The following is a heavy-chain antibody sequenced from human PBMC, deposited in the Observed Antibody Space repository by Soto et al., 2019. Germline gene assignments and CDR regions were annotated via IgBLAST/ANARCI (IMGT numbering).Heavy chain of an antibody. CDR2: IIPIFGTS. D-gene: IGHD2-2*02. Sequence: QVQLVQSGAEVKKPGSSVKVSCKASGGTFGSYAISWVRQAPGQGLEWMGGIIPIFGTSNYAQKFQGRVTITADESTSTAYMELSSLRSEDTAVYYCARGPPGYCSSTSCYTNWFDPWGQGTLVTVSS. CDR1: GGTFGSYA. V-gene: IGHV1-69*01. CDR3: ARGPPGYCSSTSCYTNWFDP. J-gene: IGHJ5*02.